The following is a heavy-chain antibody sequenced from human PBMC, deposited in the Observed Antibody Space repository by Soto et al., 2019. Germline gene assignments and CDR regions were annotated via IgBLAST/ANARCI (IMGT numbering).Heavy chain of an antibody. V-gene: IGHV3-49*03. D-gene: IGHD6-19*01. Sequence: PGGSLRLSCTASGFTFGDYAMSWFRQAPGKGLEWVGFIRSKAYGGTTEYAASVKGRFTISRDDSKSIAYLQMNSLKTEDTAVYYCTRLRGGSGWYPRFDYYYYYGMDVWGQGTTVTVSS. CDR3: TRLRGGSGWYPRFDYYYYYGMDV. CDR1: GFTFGDYA. J-gene: IGHJ6*02. CDR2: IRSKAYGGTT.